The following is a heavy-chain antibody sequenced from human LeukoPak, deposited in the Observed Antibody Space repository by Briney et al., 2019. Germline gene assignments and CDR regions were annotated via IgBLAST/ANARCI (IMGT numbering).Heavy chain of an antibody. D-gene: IGHD3-22*01. CDR3: AKLSGLLPYYYDSSGSDY. CDR2: ISGSGGST. V-gene: IGHV3-23*01. Sequence: GGSLRLSCAASGFTFSSYAMSWVRQAPGKGLEWVSAISGSGGSTHYADSVKGRFTISRDNSKNTLYLQMNSLRAEDTAVYYCAKLSGLLPYYYDSSGSDYWGQGTLVTVSS. J-gene: IGHJ4*02. CDR1: GFTFSSYA.